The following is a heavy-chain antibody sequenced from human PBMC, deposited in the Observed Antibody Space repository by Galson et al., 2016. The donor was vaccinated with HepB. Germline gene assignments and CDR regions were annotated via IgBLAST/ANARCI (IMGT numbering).Heavy chain of an antibody. CDR2: ISYDGSNQ. Sequence: SLRLSCAASGFTFSDYYMSWIRQAPGKGLEWVAVISYDGSNQYYVDSVKGRFTISRDNSKNTLYLQMNSLRTEDTAVYYCARRRGTGTIDYWGQGTLVTVSS. D-gene: IGHD1-7*01. CDR1: GFTFSDYY. CDR3: ARRRGTGTIDY. V-gene: IGHV3-30*03. J-gene: IGHJ4*02.